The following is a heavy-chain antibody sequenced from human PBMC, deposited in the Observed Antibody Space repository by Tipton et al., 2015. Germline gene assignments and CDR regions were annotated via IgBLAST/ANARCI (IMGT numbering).Heavy chain of an antibody. CDR3: ARDLEHGMDV. V-gene: IGHV4-61*01. CDR2: ISYTDGA. J-gene: IGHJ6*02. Sequence: TLSLTCTVSGGSVISGSYYWSWIRQPPGKGLEWIGYISYTDGAHYNPALKSRVTISVDTSKNQFSLKLTSVTAADTAVYFCARDLEHGMDVWGQGTTVTVS. CDR1: GGSVISGSYY.